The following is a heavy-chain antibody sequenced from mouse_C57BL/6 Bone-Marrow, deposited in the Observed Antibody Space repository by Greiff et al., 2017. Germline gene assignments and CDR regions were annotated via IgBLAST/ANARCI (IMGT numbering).Heavy chain of an antibody. CDR3: ARHGDGSSYVPYWYFDV. D-gene: IGHD1-1*01. CDR1: GFTFSSYG. CDR2: ISSGGSYT. Sequence: VQLQESGGDLVKPGGSLKLSCAASGFTFSSYGMSWVRQTPDKRLEWVATISSGGSYTYYPDSVKGRFTISRDNAKNTLYLQMSSLKSEDTAMYYCARHGDGSSYVPYWYFDVWGTGTTVTVSS. V-gene: IGHV5-6*01. J-gene: IGHJ1*03.